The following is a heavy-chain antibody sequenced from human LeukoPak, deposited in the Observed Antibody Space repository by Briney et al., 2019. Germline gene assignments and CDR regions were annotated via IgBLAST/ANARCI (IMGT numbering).Heavy chain of an antibody. Sequence: GGSLRLSCAASGFTFSSYAMSWVRQAPGRGLEWVSAISGSGGSTYYADSVKGRFTISRDNSKNTLYLQMNSLRAEDTAVYYCVSPKYSSAWFFDYWAQGTLVTVSS. V-gene: IGHV3-23*01. D-gene: IGHD6-19*01. J-gene: IGHJ4*02. CDR3: VSPKYSSAWFFDY. CDR2: ISGSGGST. CDR1: GFTFSSYA.